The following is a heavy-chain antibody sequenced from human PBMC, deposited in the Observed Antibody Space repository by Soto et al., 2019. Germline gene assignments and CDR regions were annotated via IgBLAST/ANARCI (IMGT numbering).Heavy chain of an antibody. Sequence: EVQLVEAGGGLVQPGGSLRLSCAASGFTFSSYSMNWVLQAPGKGLEWVSYISSSSSTIYYEDSVKGRFTISRDNAKNSLYLQMNSLRAEDTAVYYCASDSSGWSNYFDYWGQGTLVTVSS. J-gene: IGHJ4*02. V-gene: IGHV3-48*01. CDR1: GFTFSSYS. D-gene: IGHD6-19*01. CDR3: ASDSSGWSNYFDY. CDR2: ISSSSSTI.